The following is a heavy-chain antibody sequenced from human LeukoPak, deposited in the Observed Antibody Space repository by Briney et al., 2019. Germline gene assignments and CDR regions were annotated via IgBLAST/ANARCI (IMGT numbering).Heavy chain of an antibody. D-gene: IGHD3-9*01. CDR2: INTNTGNP. CDR3: TRGNDTTGYFTY. J-gene: IGHJ4*02. CDR1: GYTFTNYT. V-gene: IGHV7-4-1*02. Sequence: ASVKVSCKASGYTFTNYTVNWVRQAPGQGLEYMGWINTNTGNPTYAPGFAGRFVFSLDTSVTTTYLQINSLMAADSAVYYCTRGNDTTGYFTYWGQGTLVTVSS.